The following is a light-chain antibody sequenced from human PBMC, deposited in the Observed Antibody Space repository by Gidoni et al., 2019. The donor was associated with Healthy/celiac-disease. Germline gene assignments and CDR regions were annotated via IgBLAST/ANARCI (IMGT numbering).Light chain of an antibody. Sequence: DIVMTQSPLSLPVTPGEPASISCRSSQSLLHSNGYNYLDWYLQKPGQSPQLLIYLGSNRASGVPDRFSGSGSGTDFTLKISRVEAEDVGVYYCMQALQKGFTFGPGTKVEIK. CDR2: LGS. CDR1: QSLLHSNGYNY. J-gene: IGKJ3*01. V-gene: IGKV2-28*01. CDR3: MQALQKGFT.